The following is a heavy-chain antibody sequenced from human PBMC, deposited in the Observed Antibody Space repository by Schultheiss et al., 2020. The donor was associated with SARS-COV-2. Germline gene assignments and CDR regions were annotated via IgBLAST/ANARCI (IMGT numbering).Heavy chain of an antibody. CDR3: ARGIPTTVTTYRSHYYYYYMDV. V-gene: IGHV4-59*01. D-gene: IGHD4-17*01. CDR1: GASISNAY. J-gene: IGHJ6*03. CDR2: ISDFGIT. Sequence: SQTLSLTCTISGASISNAYVSWIRQPPGKGLEWIGYISDFGITNYKSSLKSRVTISVDTSKTQISLRLTALTAADTAVYYCARGIPTTVTTYRSHYYYYYMDVWGKGTTVTVSS.